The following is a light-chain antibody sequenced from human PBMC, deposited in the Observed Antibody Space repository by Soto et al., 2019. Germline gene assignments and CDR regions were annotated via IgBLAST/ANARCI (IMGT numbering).Light chain of an antibody. V-gene: IGKV1-39*01. CDR3: QQSYSTPRT. CDR2: GTS. CDR1: QSINRY. J-gene: IGKJ2*01. Sequence: DIQMTQSPSSLSASVGDRVTITCRASQSINRYLVWYQQKPGKAPKLLFYGTSTLQSGVPSRFSGSGSGTDFTLTISSLQPEDFATYYCQQSYSTPRTFGQGTKLEIK.